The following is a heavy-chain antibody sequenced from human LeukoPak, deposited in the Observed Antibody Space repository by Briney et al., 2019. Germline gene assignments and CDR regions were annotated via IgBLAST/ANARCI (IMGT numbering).Heavy chain of an antibody. CDR2: ISYDGSNK. V-gene: IGHV3-30*14. D-gene: IGHD4/OR15-4a*01. CDR3: ARRAGAYSHPYDY. J-gene: IGHJ4*02. Sequence: GRSLRLSCAASGFTFSSYAMHWVRQAPGKGLEWVAVISYDGSNKYYTDSVKGRFTISRDNSKNTLYLQMNSLRAEDTAVYYCARRAGAYSHPYDYWGQGTLVTVSS. CDR1: GFTFSSYA.